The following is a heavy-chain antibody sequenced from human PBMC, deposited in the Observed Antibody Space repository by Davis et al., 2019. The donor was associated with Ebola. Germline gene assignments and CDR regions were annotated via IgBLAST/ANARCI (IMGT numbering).Heavy chain of an antibody. CDR1: GGSFSGYY. J-gene: IGHJ5*02. CDR3: ARESSYSSGWSSFWFDP. Sequence: MPSETLSLTCAVYGGSFSGYYWSWIRQPPGKGLEWIGEINHSGSTNYNPSLKSRVTISVDTSKNQFSLKLSSVTAADTAVYYCARESSYSSGWSSFWFDPWGQGTLVTVSS. CDR2: INHSGST. V-gene: IGHV4-34*01. D-gene: IGHD6-19*01.